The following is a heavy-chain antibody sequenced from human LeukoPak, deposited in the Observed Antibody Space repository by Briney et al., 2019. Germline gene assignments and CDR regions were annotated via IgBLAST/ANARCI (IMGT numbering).Heavy chain of an antibody. V-gene: IGHV1-69*05. J-gene: IGHJ3*02. Sequence: ASVKVSCKASGGTFSSYAISWVPQAPGQGLEWMGRIIPIFGTANYAQKFQGRVTITTDESTSTAYMELSSLRSEDTAVYYCASYCSGGSCYWSKYAFDIWGKGTMVTVSS. CDR1: GGTFSSYA. D-gene: IGHD2-15*01. CDR3: ASYCSGGSCYWSKYAFDI. CDR2: IIPIFGTA.